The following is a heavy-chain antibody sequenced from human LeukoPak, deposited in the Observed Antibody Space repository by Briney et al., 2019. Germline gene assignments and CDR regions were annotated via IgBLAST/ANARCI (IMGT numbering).Heavy chain of an antibody. J-gene: IGHJ4*02. V-gene: IGHV3-23*01. D-gene: IGHD6-13*01. CDR2: ISGSGDST. Sequence: GGSLRLSCAASGSTFSSYAMSWVRQAPGKGLEWISAISGSGDSTYYGDSVKGRFTISRDNSKNTLYLQMNSLRAEDTAVYYCAKTRPLDSSSWSHGDYWGQGTLVTVSS. CDR3: AKTRPLDSSSWSHGDY. CDR1: GSTFSSYA.